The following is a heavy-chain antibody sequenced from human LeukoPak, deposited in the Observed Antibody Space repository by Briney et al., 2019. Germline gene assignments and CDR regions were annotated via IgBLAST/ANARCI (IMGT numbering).Heavy chain of an antibody. J-gene: IGHJ6*04. CDR2: ISYDGSNK. D-gene: IGHD4-17*01. V-gene: IGHV3-30*04. CDR3: ARGLRATVTNYYYYGMDV. Sequence: GRSLRLSCAASGFTFSSYAMHWVRQAPGKGLEWVAVISYDGSNKYYADSVKGRFTISRDNSKNTLYLQMNSLRAEDTAVYYCARGLRATVTNYYYYGMDVWGKGTTVTVSS. CDR1: GFTFSSYA.